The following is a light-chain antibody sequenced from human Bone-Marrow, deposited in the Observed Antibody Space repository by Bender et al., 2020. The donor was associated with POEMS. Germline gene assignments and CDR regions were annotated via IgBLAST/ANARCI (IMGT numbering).Light chain of an antibody. Sequence: SYVLTQPPSVSVAPGQTARITCGGNNIATKSVYWYQQKPGQAPVLVVYDDTERPSGVPERFSGSNSGNTATLTISRVEAGDEGDYYCQVWDSSSDGYVFGTGTKVTVL. CDR2: DDT. CDR3: QVWDSSSDGYV. V-gene: IGLV3-21*02. J-gene: IGLJ1*01. CDR1: NIATKS.